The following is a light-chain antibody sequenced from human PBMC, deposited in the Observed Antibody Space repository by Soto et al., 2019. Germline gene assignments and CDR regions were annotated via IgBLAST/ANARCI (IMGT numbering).Light chain of an antibody. CDR1: SSDVGGYNY. CDR2: EVS. Sequence: QSVLTQPPSASGSPGQSVTISCTGTSSDVGGYNYVSWYQQHPGKVPKLMIYEVSKRPSGVPDRFSGSKSGNTASLTVSGLQDEDEADYYCSSYAGSNPSYVFGTGTKLTVL. V-gene: IGLV2-8*01. J-gene: IGLJ1*01. CDR3: SSYAGSNPSYV.